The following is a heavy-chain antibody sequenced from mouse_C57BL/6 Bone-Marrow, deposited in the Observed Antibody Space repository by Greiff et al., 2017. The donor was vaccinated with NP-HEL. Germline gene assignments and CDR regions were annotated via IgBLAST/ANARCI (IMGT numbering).Heavy chain of an antibody. V-gene: IGHV1-81*01. CDR1: GYTFTSYG. D-gene: IGHD2-12*01. CDR2: IYPRSGNT. Sequence: VQLQQSGAELARPGASVKLSCKASGYTFTSYGISWVKQRPGQGLEWIGEIYPRSGNTYYNEKFKGKATLTADKSSSTAYMELRSLTSEDSAVYFCARYPYERAMDYWGQGTSVTVSS. CDR3: ARYPYERAMDY. J-gene: IGHJ4*01.